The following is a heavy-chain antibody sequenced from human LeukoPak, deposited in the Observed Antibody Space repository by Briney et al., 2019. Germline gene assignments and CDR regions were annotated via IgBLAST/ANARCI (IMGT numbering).Heavy chain of an antibody. CDR2: IYHSGST. J-gene: IGHJ6*03. V-gene: IGHV4-4*02. CDR3: XXXXXXXXXFDPHYYYYMDV. D-gene: IGHD3-9*01. Sequence: PSGTLSLTCAVSGGSISSSNWWSWVRQPPGKGLEWIGEIYHSGSTNYNPSLKSRVTISVDKSKNQFSLKLSSVTAADTAVYYCXXXXXXXXXFDPHYYYYMDVWGKGTTVTVSS. CDR1: GGSISSSNW.